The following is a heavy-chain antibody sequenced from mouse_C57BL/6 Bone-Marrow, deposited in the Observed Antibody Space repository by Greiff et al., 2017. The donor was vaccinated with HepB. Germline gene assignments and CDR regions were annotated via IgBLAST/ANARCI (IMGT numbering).Heavy chain of an antibody. CDR3: ARSRFITTVVAPFDY. Sequence: VQLQQSGPELVKPGASVKISCKASGYAFSSSWMNWVKQRPGKGLEWIGRIYPGDGDTNYNGKFKGKATLTADKSSSTAYMELRSLTSEDSAVYYCARSRFITTVVAPFDYWGQGTTLTVSS. CDR2: IYPGDGDT. D-gene: IGHD1-1*01. V-gene: IGHV1-82*01. J-gene: IGHJ2*01. CDR1: GYAFSSSW.